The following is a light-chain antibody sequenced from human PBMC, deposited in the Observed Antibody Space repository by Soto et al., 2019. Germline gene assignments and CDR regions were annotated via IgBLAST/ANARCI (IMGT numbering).Light chain of an antibody. J-gene: IGKJ5*01. CDR1: QSISSY. Sequence: DIQMTQSPSSLSASVGDRVTITCRASQSISSYLNRYQQKPGKAPKLLIYAASSLQSGVPSRFSGSGSGTDFTLTISSLQPEDFATYYCQQSYSTPPGFGQGTRLEI. CDR2: AAS. V-gene: IGKV1-39*01. CDR3: QQSYSTPPG.